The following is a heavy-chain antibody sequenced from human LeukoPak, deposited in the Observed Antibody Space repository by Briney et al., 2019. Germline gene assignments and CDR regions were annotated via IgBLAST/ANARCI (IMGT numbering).Heavy chain of an antibody. V-gene: IGHV4-39*01. CDR1: GGSISSSSYY. CDR3: ARLRDYHYNYMDV. Sequence: SETLSLTCTVSGGSISSSSYYWGWIRQPPGKGLEWIGSIYYTGSSYYNPSLKSRVTISVDTAKNQFSLKLSSVTAADTAVYYCARLRDYHYNYMDVWGKGTTVTISS. J-gene: IGHJ6*03. CDR2: IYYTGSS.